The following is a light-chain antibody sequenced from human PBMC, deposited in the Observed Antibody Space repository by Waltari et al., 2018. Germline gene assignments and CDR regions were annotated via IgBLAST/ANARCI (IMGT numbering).Light chain of an antibody. Sequence: DIVLTQSPEFMAVSLGERATLKCKSSQSLLFNSDSKSYLAWYQQRRGQPPTLLIYWASTRESGVPDRFNGSGSGTDFSLTISSLQAEDAAVYYCHQYYSTPQTFGQGTKVEVK. V-gene: IGKV4-1*01. CDR3: HQYYSTPQT. J-gene: IGKJ1*01. CDR2: WAS. CDR1: QSLLFNSDSKSY.